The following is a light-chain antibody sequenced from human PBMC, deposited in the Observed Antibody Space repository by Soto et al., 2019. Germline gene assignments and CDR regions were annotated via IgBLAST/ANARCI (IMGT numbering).Light chain of an antibody. J-gene: IGKJ1*01. CDR2: GTS. Sequence: EIVLTQSPGTLSLSPGESATLSCRASQSVSSNSLAWYRRNPGQPPSLLIYGTSTRATDIPRRFSGSGSGTAFTLTITSLEPADFAVYFCQQYGDSPPTFGQGTKVEVK. CDR3: QQYGDSPPT. V-gene: IGKV3-20*01. CDR1: QSVSSNS.